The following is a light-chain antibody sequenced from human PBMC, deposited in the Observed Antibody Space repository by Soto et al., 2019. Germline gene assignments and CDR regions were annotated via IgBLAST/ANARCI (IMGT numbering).Light chain of an antibody. Sequence: DIQMTQSPSTLSASVGDRVTITCRASQSISSWLAWYQKKPGKAPKLLIYDASSLESGVPSRFSGSGSGTEFTLTISSLQTDDFATYYCQQYNSYPITFGQGKRLNTK. CDR1: QSISSW. J-gene: IGKJ5*01. V-gene: IGKV1-5*01. CDR2: DAS. CDR3: QQYNSYPIT.